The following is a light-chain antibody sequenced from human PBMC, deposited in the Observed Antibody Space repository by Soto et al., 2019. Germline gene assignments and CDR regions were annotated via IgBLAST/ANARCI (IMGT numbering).Light chain of an antibody. J-gene: IGKJ4*01. Sequence: IQLTQSPSTLSASVGDRVTITCRASQGIGTALAWYHQRPGNSPDLLVYDASTLQSGVPSRFSGSGSETDFSLTISGLQPEDFGHDYWQQFNTKPLTFGGGTRVEIK. CDR2: DAS. V-gene: IGKV1-13*02. CDR3: QQFNTKPLT. CDR1: QGIGTA.